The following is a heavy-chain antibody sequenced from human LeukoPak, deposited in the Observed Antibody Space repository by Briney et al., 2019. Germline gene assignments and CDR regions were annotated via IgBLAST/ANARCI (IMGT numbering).Heavy chain of an antibody. Sequence: PSETLSLTCTVSGGSTSSGSYYWSWIRQPAGKGLEWIGRIYTSGSTNYNPSLKSRVTMSVDTSKNQFSLKLSSVTAADTAVYYCARDSGLSDFWSGYLDYWGQGTLVTVSS. V-gene: IGHV4-61*02. J-gene: IGHJ4*02. CDR1: GGSTSSGSYY. D-gene: IGHD3-3*01. CDR3: ARDSGLSDFWSGYLDY. CDR2: IYTSGST.